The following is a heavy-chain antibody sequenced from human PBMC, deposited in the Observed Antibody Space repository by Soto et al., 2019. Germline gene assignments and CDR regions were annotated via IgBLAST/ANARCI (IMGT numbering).Heavy chain of an antibody. CDR1: GGSIISGDYY. Sequence: SETLSLTCTVSGGSIISGDYYWIWIRQPPGKGLEWIGYIYYSGSTYYNPSLKSRVTISVDTSKNQFSLKLSSVTAADTAVYYCAREKSAKAAQVDYWGQGTLVTVSS. D-gene: IGHD6-13*01. CDR3: AREKSAKAAQVDY. CDR2: IYYSGST. V-gene: IGHV4-30-4*01. J-gene: IGHJ4*02.